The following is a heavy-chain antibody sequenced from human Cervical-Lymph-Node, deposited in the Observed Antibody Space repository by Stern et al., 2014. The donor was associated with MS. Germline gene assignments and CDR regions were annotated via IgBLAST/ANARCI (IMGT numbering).Heavy chain of an antibody. V-gene: IGHV3-30*18. Sequence: VHLVESGGGVVQPGRSLRLSCAVSGFHFNHYGMHWVRQAPGKGLEWVAFISYDGIVQYYADSVKGRLLISRDNSKNTLSLQMNSLRGEDTAVYYCAKPVVTAISLDSGGQGTLVTVSS. D-gene: IGHD2-21*02. CDR3: AKPVVTAISLDS. CDR1: GFHFNHYG. J-gene: IGHJ4*02. CDR2: ISYDGIVQ.